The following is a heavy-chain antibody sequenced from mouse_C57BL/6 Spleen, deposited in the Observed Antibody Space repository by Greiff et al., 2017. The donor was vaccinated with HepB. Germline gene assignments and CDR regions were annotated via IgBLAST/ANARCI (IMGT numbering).Heavy chain of an antibody. CDR2: INPNNGGT. D-gene: IGHD1-1*01. J-gene: IGHJ1*03. CDR1: GYTFTDYY. Sequence: EVQLQQSGPELVKPGASVKISCKASGYTFTDYYMNWVKQSHGKSLEWIGDINPNNGGTSYNQKFKGKATLTVDKSSSTAYIELRSLTSEDSAVYYCARTAVVAPHWYFDVWGTGTTVTVSS. V-gene: IGHV1-26*01. CDR3: ARTAVVAPHWYFDV.